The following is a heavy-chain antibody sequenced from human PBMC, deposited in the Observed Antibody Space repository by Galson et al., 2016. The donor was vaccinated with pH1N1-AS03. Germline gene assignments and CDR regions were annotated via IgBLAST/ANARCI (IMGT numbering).Heavy chain of an antibody. CDR1: GFAFSDYF. V-gene: IGHV3-11*01. CDR2: MSGSAITI. Sequence: SLRLSCAASGFAFSDYFMSWIRQAPGKGLEWVSSMSGSAITIYYTDSVKGRVTISRDNPKNSLFLQMNNLRGEDTAVYYCARLRWSNFGDAFDLWGQGTMVTVSS. D-gene: IGHD4-23*01. CDR3: ARLRWSNFGDAFDL. J-gene: IGHJ3*01.